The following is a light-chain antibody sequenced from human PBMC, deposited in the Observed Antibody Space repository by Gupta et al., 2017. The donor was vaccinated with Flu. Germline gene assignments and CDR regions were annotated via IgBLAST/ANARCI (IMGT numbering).Light chain of an antibody. CDR3: YSSDTSGNHRV. Sequence: SYALTPPPSASVSPGQTARITCSGDALPKKYAYWYQQKPGQAPVLIIYEDRKRPSGIPERFSGSSSGTMATLTISGAQVEDEADYYCYSSDTSGNHRVFGGGTNLTVL. CDR1: ALPKKY. J-gene: IGLJ3*02. V-gene: IGLV3-10*01. CDR2: EDR.